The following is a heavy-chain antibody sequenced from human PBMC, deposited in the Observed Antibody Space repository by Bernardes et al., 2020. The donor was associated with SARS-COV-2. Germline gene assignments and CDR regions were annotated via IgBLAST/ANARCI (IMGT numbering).Heavy chain of an antibody. J-gene: IGHJ4*02. CDR3: AVTGSDY. Sequence: SETLSLTCTVSGDSISSHNYYWGWIRQPPGMGLEWIGSIFYTGTTSYNPSLKSRVTIFVDTSKNQFSLRLSSVTAADTAVYYCAVTGSDYWGQGALVTVSS. V-gene: IGHV4-39*01. CDR2: IFYTGTT. D-gene: IGHD7-27*01. CDR1: GDSISSHNYY.